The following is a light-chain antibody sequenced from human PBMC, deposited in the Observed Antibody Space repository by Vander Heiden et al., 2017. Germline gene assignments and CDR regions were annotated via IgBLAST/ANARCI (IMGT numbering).Light chain of an antibody. CDR1: QSISTW. Sequence: DIQMTQSPSTLSASIGDRVTITCRASQSISTWLAWYQQKPGKAPKLLIYKASSLEPGVPSRFSGSGSGTEFTLTISSLQPDDFATYYCQQDNSFSWTFGQGTKVEIK. V-gene: IGKV1-5*03. J-gene: IGKJ1*01. CDR2: KAS. CDR3: QQDNSFSWT.